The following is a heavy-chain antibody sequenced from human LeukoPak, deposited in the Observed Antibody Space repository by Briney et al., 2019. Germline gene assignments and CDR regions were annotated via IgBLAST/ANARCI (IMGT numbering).Heavy chain of an antibody. CDR1: GFTFTSYW. CDR3: ARVQTSGDYLGMDV. Sequence: GGSLRLSCATSGFTFTSYWMSWVRQAPGKGLEWVANIKHDESEKYYVASVKGRFTVSRDNAKNALYLQMNSLRAEDTAVYFCARVQTSGDYLGMDVWGQGTTVTVSS. CDR2: IKHDESEK. J-gene: IGHJ6*02. D-gene: IGHD6-25*01. V-gene: IGHV3-7*01.